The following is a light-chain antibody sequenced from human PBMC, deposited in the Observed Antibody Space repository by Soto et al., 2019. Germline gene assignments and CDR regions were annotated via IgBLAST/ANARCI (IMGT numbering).Light chain of an antibody. CDR3: QQYKGT. J-gene: IGKJ1*01. CDR1: QSISSW. V-gene: IGKV1-5*01. Sequence: DIQMTQSPSTLSASVGDRVTITCRASQSISSWLAWYQQKPGKAPKLLIYDASSLASGIPSRFSGSGSGTEFTLTISSLQPDYFATYYCQQYKGTFGQGTKVEIK. CDR2: DAS.